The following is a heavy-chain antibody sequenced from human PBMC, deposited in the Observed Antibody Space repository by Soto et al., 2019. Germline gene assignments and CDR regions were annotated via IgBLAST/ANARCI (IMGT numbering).Heavy chain of an antibody. Sequence: PGGSLRLSCAASGFTFSSYEMNWVRQAPGKGLEWVSYISSSGSTIYYADSVKGRFTISRDNAKNSLYLQMNSLRAEDTAVYYCAKDRLSGYNGYVIDYWGQGTLVTVSS. D-gene: IGHD5-12*01. J-gene: IGHJ4*02. CDR1: GFTFSSYE. CDR2: ISSSGSTI. V-gene: IGHV3-48*03. CDR3: AKDRLSGYNGYVIDY.